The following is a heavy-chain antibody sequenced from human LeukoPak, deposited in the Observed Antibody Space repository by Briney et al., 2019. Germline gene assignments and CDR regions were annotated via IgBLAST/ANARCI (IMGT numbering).Heavy chain of an antibody. D-gene: IGHD3-22*01. V-gene: IGHV4-34*01. CDR2: INHSGST. J-gene: IGHJ6*03. Sequence: PSETLSLTCAVYGGSFSGYYWSWIRQPPGKGLEWIGEINHSGSTNYNPSLKSRVTISVDTSKNQFSLKVSSVTAADTAVYYCARQYRPYYYDSSGYMDVWGKGTTVTVSS. CDR1: GGSFSGYY. CDR3: ARQYRPYYYDSSGYMDV.